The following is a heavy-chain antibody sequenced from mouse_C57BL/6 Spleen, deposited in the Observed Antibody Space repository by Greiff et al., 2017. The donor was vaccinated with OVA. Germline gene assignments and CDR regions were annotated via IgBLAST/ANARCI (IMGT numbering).Heavy chain of an antibody. D-gene: IGHD1-1*02. Sequence: EVQLQQSGPGLVKPSQSLSLTCSVTGYSITSGYYWNWIRQFPGNKLEWMGYISYDGSNNYNPTLKIRISITRATSKNQFFLKLKSVTTEDTATYYCARDRDYGGWFAYWGQGTLVTVSA. CDR1: GYSITSGYY. V-gene: IGHV3-6*01. CDR2: ISYDGSN. CDR3: ARDRDYGGWFAY. J-gene: IGHJ3*01.